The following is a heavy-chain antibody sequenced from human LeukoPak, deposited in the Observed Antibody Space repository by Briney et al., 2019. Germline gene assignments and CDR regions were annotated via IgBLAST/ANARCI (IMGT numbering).Heavy chain of an antibody. D-gene: IGHD5-18*01. CDR2: ISGSGGST. Sequence: GGSLRLSCAASGFTFSSYAMSWVRQAPGKGLEWVSAISGSGGSTYYADSVKGRFTISRDNSKNTLYLQMNSLRAEDTAVYYCAKDCIQLWLRTYYYYGMDVWGQGTTVTVSS. V-gene: IGHV3-23*01. J-gene: IGHJ6*02. CDR1: GFTFSSYA. CDR3: AKDCIQLWLRTYYYYGMDV.